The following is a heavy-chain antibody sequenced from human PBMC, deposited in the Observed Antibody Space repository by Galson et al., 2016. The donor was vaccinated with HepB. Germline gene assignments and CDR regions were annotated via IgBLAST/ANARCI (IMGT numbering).Heavy chain of an antibody. CDR3: ARFTQEWLDRVYYFDY. Sequence: SLRLSCAASGFTFGRYAMSWVRQAPGKGLEWVSAISGDGGSTYYAGSVQGRFTSSRDRSTNTMYLQMNSLRTDDTAVYCCARFTQEWLDRVYYFDYWGQGTLVTVSS. J-gene: IGHJ4*02. V-gene: IGHV3-23*01. CDR1: GFTFGRYA. D-gene: IGHD6-19*01. CDR2: ISGDGGST.